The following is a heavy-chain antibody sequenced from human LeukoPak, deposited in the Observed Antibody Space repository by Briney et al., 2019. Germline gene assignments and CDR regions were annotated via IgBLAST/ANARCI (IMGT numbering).Heavy chain of an antibody. Sequence: PGGSLRLSCAASWFTVSSNYMSWVRQAPGKGLEWVSVIYSSGTTYYADSVKGRFTISRDNSKNTLYLQMNSLRAEDTAVYYCARDQQSGWSDYWGQGTLVTVSS. J-gene: IGHJ4*02. CDR1: WFTVSSNY. CDR2: IYSSGTT. V-gene: IGHV3-53*01. D-gene: IGHD6-19*01. CDR3: ARDQQSGWSDY.